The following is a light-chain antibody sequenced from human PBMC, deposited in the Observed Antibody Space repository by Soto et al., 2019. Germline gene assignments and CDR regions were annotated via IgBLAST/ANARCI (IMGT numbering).Light chain of an antibody. CDR1: QGISNS. CDR3: QKYNSAPWT. Sequence: DIQMTQSPSSLSASVGDRVTITCRASQGISNSLAWYQQKPGKVPKLLIYAASTLQSGVPSRFSGIGSGTDFTLTISSLQPVDVATYYFQKYNSAPWTFSQGTKVQIK. J-gene: IGKJ1*01. V-gene: IGKV1-27*01. CDR2: AAS.